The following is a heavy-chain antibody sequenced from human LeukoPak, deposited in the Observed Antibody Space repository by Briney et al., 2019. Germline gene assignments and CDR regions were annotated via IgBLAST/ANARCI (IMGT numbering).Heavy chain of an antibody. J-gene: IGHJ5*02. CDR1: GGSISSSSYY. Sequence: SETLSLTCSVSGGSISSSSYYWSWIRQPPGKGLEWIGYIYYSGSTNYNPSLKSRVTISVDTSKHQFSLKLSSVTAADTAVYYCARIYGRPPRFDPWGQGTLVTVSS. CDR3: ARIYGRPPRFDP. CDR2: IYYSGST. D-gene: IGHD3-10*01. V-gene: IGHV4-61*01.